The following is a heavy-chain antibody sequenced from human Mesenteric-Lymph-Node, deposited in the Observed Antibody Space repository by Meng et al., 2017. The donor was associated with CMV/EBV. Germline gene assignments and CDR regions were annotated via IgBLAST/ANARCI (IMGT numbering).Heavy chain of an antibody. CDR3: ARAQGGGGTRD. CDR1: DGSRRSYY. D-gene: IGHD2-21*01. CDR2: IYYTGST. Sequence: GSLRLSCSVSDGSRRSYYWSWIRQPPGKGLEWVGSIYYTGSTSYNPSLKSRVTISVDTSKNQFSLKLSSVTAADTAVYYCARAQGGGGTRDWGQGTLVTVSS. J-gene: IGHJ4*02. V-gene: IGHV4-59*01.